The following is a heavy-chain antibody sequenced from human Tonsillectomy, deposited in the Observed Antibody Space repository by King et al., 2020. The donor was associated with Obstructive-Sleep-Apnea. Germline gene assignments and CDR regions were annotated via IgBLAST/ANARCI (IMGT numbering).Heavy chain of an antibody. Sequence: QLQESGPGLVKPSETLSLTCTVSGGSISSSSYYWGWIRQPPGKGLGWIGSIYYSGSTYYNPSLKSRVTISVDTSKNQFSLKLSSVTAADTAVYYCARDLADYGSGSYYLTFHFDYWGQGTLVTVSS. D-gene: IGHD3-10*01. J-gene: IGHJ4*02. CDR1: GGSISSSSYY. V-gene: IGHV4-39*07. CDR3: ARDLADYGSGSYYLTFHFDY. CDR2: IYYSGST.